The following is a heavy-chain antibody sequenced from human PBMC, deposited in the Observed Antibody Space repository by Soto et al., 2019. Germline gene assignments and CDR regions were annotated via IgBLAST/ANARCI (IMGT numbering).Heavy chain of an antibody. J-gene: IGHJ4*02. D-gene: IGHD1-1*01. CDR2: IYTGGSA. V-gene: IGHV3-66*01. CDR3: ARDRARQELDY. CDR1: GFTVSNND. Sequence: GGSLRLSCAASGFTVSNNDMTWVRQAPGKGLEWVSVIYTGGSAYYADSVTGRFTISRDNSKNTVYLQLNSLRAEDTAVYYCARDRARQELDYWGQGIQVTVSS.